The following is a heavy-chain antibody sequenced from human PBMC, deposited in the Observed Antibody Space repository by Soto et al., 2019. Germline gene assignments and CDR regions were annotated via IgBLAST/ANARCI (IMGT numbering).Heavy chain of an antibody. CDR2: LSWNGVTI. J-gene: IGHJ6*02. CDR1: GFTFDDYA. V-gene: IGHV3-9*01. Sequence: EVQLVASGGDLVQPGRSLRLSCAASGFTFDDYAMHWVRQVPGKGLQWVSGLSWNGVTIGYAASVKGRFTISRDNAKKSVYLQMNGLSPHETALYFCTSSRAYVSSVVSGFHYGMDIWGLGTTVAVSS. CDR3: TSSRAYVSSVVSGFHYGMDI. D-gene: IGHD3-22*01.